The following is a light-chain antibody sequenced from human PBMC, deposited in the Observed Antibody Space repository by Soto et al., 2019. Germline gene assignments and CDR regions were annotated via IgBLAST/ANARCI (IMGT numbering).Light chain of an antibody. V-gene: IGKV3-20*01. J-gene: IGKJ2*01. Sequence: EIVLTQSPGTLSFSPRERATLSCRASQSISSRNLAWYQQKPGQAPRLLIYGTSSRATGIPDRFSGSGSVTDFTLNINRLEPEDFAVYYCQQYSDFPYTFGQGTKLEVK. CDR3: QQYSDFPYT. CDR2: GTS. CDR1: QSISSRN.